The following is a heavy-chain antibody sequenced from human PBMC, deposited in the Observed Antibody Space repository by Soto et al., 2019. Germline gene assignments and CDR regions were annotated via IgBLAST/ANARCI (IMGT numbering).Heavy chain of an antibody. CDR2: IKSDAYGGAI. CDR3: TRTKGRVEPPTIDF. CDR1: GFTFSNAW. Sequence: EVQLVESGGGLVKPGGSLRLSCAGSGFTFSNAWMSWVRRAPGKGLEWVGRIKSDAYGGAIDYAAPVKGRFTISRDDSKITLVMQMNNLRAEDTAVYSWTRTKGRVEPPTIDFWGQGAPVIVSS. J-gene: IGHJ4*02. D-gene: IGHD2-2*01. V-gene: IGHV3-15*01.